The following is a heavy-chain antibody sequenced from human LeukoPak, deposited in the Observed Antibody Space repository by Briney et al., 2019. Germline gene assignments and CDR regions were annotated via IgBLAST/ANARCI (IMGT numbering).Heavy chain of an antibody. Sequence: GGSLRLSCAASGFTFSSYAMSWVRQAPGKGLEWVSAISGSGGSTYYADSVKGRFTISRGNSKNTLYLQMNSLRAEDTAVYYCAKGARNWNYPYYYYYGMDVWGQGTTVTVSS. CDR2: ISGSGGST. CDR1: GFTFSSYA. CDR3: AKGARNWNYPYYYYYGMDV. V-gene: IGHV3-23*01. D-gene: IGHD1-7*01. J-gene: IGHJ6*02.